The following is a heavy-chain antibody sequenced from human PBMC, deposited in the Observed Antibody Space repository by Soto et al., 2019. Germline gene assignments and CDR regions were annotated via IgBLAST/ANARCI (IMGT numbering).Heavy chain of an antibody. CDR3: AKERYYYDRSGSHRYYYYGMDV. V-gene: IGHV3-30*18. D-gene: IGHD3-22*01. Sequence: QVQLVESGGGLVQPGRSLRLSCAASGFTFSSYGMHWVRQAPGKGLAWVAVISYDGSNKYYADSVKGRFTISRDNSKNTLYLQMNSLRAEDTAVYYCAKERYYYDRSGSHRYYYYGMDVWGQGTTVTGSS. CDR1: GFTFSSYG. CDR2: ISYDGSNK. J-gene: IGHJ6*02.